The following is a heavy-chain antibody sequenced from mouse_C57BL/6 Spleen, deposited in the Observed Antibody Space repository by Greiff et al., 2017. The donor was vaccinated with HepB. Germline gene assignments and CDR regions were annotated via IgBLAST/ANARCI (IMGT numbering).Heavy chain of an antibody. CDR2: IDPSDSYT. CDR3: ASGYYGSSPPFAY. D-gene: IGHD1-1*01. J-gene: IGHJ3*01. CDR1: GYTFTSYW. V-gene: IGHV1-50*01. Sequence: QVQLQQPGAELVKPGASVKLSCKASGYTFTSYWMQWVKQRPGQGLEWIGEIDPSDSYTNYNQKFKGKDTLTVDTSFSTAYMQLSSLTSEDPAVYYCASGYYGSSPPFAYWGRGTLVTVSA.